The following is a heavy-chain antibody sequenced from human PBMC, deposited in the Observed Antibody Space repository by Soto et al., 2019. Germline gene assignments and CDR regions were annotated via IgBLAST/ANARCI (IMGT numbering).Heavy chain of an antibody. V-gene: IGHV4-34*01. Sequence: QVQLQQWGAGLLKPSETLSLTCAVYGGSFGGYYWSWIRKPPGKGLEWIGEMHQSGSTNYNSSLKNRGTLSLDTAQNQFTLKMSTVTAADTDMYYCERRVVPAALGLWGRGTLDTDS. J-gene: IGHJ2*01. CDR2: MHQSGST. CDR3: ERRVVPAALGL. D-gene: IGHD2-2*01. CDR1: GGSFGGYY.